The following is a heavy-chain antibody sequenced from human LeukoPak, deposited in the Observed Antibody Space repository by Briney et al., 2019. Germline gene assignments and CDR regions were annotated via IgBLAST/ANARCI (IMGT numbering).Heavy chain of an antibody. CDR3: ARVIGGMNSKELDY. CDR1: GFTFSSYS. Sequence: PGGSLRLSCAASGFTFSSYSMNWVRQAPGKGLEWDSYISSSSSTIYYADSVKGRFTISRDNAKNSLYLQMNSLRAEDTAVYYCARVIGGMNSKELDYWGQGTLVTVSS. CDR2: ISSSSSTI. D-gene: IGHD3-16*01. J-gene: IGHJ4*02. V-gene: IGHV3-48*01.